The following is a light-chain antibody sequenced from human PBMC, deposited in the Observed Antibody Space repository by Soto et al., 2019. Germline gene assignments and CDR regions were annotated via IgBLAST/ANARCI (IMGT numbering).Light chain of an antibody. J-gene: IGKJ1*01. CDR2: GAS. V-gene: IGKV1-16*01. CDR3: QQYNSYSA. CDR1: QGIRND. Sequence: DIQLTQSPSSLSASVGDRVSFTCRASQGIRNDLAWFQQKAGKAPRRLIYGASSLQSGVPNRFSGSGSGTEFTLTISSLQPDDFATYYCQQYNSYSAFGQGTKVDIK.